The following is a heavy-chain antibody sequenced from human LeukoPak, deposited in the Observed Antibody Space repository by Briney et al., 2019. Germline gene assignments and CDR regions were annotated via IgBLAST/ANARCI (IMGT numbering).Heavy chain of an antibody. Sequence: PSETLSLTCTVSGGSISSYYWSWIRQPPGKGLEWIGYIYYSGSTNYNPSLKSRVTISVDTSKNQFSLKLSSVTAADTAVYYCARQYVARDDAFDIWGQGTMVTVSS. D-gene: IGHD2-15*01. CDR2: IYYSGST. J-gene: IGHJ3*02. V-gene: IGHV4-59*01. CDR3: ARQYVARDDAFDI. CDR1: GGSISSYY.